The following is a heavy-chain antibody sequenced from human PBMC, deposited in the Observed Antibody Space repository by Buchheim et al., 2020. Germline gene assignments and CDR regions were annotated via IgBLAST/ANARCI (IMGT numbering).Heavy chain of an antibody. Sequence: QVQLQESGPGLVKPSETLSLTCTVSGGSVSSGSYYWSWIRQPPGKGLEWIGYIYYSGSTNYNPSLKSRVTISVDTSKNQFSLKLSSVTAADTAVYYCARDRGSYYVPQRVYYGMDVWGQGTT. V-gene: IGHV4-61*01. J-gene: IGHJ6*02. CDR1: GGSVSSGSYY. CDR2: IYYSGST. D-gene: IGHD1-26*01. CDR3: ARDRGSYYVPQRVYYGMDV.